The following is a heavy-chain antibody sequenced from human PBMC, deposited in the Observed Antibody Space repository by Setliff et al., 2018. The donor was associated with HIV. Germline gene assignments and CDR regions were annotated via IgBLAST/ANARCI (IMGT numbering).Heavy chain of an antibody. D-gene: IGHD6-13*01. Sequence: LSCAASGFTFSDHYMSWIRQAPGKGLEWISYISSSGSTIYYADSVKGRFTISRDNAQSSLYLQMSSLRAEDTAVYYCARAPPASGLTIDYWGQGDLVTVSS. V-gene: IGHV3-11*01. J-gene: IGHJ4*02. CDR1: GFTFSDHY. CDR3: ARAPPASGLTIDY. CDR2: ISSSGSTI.